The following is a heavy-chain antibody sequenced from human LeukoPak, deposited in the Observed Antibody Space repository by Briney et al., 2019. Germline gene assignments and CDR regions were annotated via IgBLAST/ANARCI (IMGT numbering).Heavy chain of an antibody. CDR1: GFTFSSYG. CDR3: AKGLSSGWNLKVSDY. Sequence: PGGSLRLSRAASGFTFSSYGMSWVRQAPGKGLEWVSGISGSGGSTFYEDSVKGRFTISRDNSRDNSKNTVYLQMNSLRAEDTAVYYCAKGLSSGWNLKVSDYWGQGTLVTVSS. D-gene: IGHD6-19*01. J-gene: IGHJ4*02. V-gene: IGHV3-23*01. CDR2: ISGSGGST.